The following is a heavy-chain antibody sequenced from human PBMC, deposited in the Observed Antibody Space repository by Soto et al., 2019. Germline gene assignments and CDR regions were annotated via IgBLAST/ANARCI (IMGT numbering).Heavy chain of an antibody. J-gene: IGHJ4*02. Sequence: ASVKVSCKASGYTFTSYGISWVRQAPGQGLEWMGWISAYNGNTNYAQKLQGRVTMTTDTSTSTAYMGLRSLRSDDTAVYYCARGSTIFGGVIRYFDYRGQGTLVTVSS. D-gene: IGHD3-3*01. CDR1: GYTFTSYG. CDR3: ARGSTIFGGVIRYFDY. V-gene: IGHV1-18*01. CDR2: ISAYNGNT.